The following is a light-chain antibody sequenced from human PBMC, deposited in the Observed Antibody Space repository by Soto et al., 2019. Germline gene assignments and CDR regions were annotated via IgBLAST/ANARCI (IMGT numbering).Light chain of an antibody. CDR2: RSD. Sequence: QSVLTQPPSASGTPGQRVTISCSGSSPNIGSNYVSWYQHLPGAAPKLLIYRSDQRPSGVPDRFSGSKSGTSASLAISGLRSEDEADYFCAVRDDSLSGHWVFGGGTKLTVL. CDR3: AVRDDSLSGHWV. CDR1: SPNIGSNY. J-gene: IGLJ3*02. V-gene: IGLV1-47*01.